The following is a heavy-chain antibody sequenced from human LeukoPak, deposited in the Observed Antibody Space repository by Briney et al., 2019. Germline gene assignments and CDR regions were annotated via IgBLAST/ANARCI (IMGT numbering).Heavy chain of an antibody. CDR3: AKKGGRGPYRGYFDY. CDR2: ISGSGGST. J-gene: IGHJ4*02. D-gene: IGHD3-10*01. CDR1: GFTFSSYA. Sequence: GGSLRLSCAASGFTFSSYAMSWVRQAPGKGLEWVSAISGSGGSTYYADSVKGRFTISRDNSKNTLHLQMNSLRAEDTAVYYCAKKGGRGPYRGYFDYWGQGTLVTVSS. V-gene: IGHV3-23*01.